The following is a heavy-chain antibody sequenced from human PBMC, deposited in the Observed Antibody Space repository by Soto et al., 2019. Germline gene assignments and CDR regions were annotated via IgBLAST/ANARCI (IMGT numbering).Heavy chain of an antibody. CDR3: ARELSEGSGSYYLDYYYYYGMDV. CDR1: GGTFSSYA. J-gene: IGHJ6*02. CDR2: IIPIFGTA. D-gene: IGHD3-10*01. Sequence: SVKVSCKASGGTFSSYAISWVRQAPGQGLEWMGGIIPIFGTANYAQKFQGRVTITADESTSTAYMELSSLRSEDTAVYYCARELSEGSGSYYLDYYYYYGMDVWGQGTTVTVSS. V-gene: IGHV1-69*13.